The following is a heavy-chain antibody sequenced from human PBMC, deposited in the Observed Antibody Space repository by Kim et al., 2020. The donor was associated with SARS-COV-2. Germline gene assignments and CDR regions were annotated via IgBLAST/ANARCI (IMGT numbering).Heavy chain of an antibody. Sequence: GGSLRLSCAASGFTFSSYAMHWVRQAPGKGLEWVAVISYDGSNKYYADSVKGRFTVSRDNSKNTLNLQMNSLSTKDTAVYYCAKESGSGTYYAWTYYYDGMDFWGQGTTVTASS. CDR3: AKESGSGTYYAWTYYYDGMDF. CDR2: ISYDGSNK. CDR1: GFTFSSYA. J-gene: IGHJ6*02. D-gene: IGHD3-10*01. V-gene: IGHV3-30*04.